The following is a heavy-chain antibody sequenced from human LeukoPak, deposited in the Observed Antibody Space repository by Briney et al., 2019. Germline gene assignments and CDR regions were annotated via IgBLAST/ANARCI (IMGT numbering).Heavy chain of an antibody. Sequence: SETLSLTCTVSGGSISSSSYYWGWIRQPPGKGLEWIGSIYYSGSTYYNPSLKSRVTISVDTSKNQFSLKLSSVTAADTAVYYCARGQYQLLWGVYYYYGMDVWGQGTTVTVSS. CDR1: GGSISSSSYY. CDR3: ARGQYQLLWGVYYYYGMDV. J-gene: IGHJ6*02. D-gene: IGHD2-2*01. CDR2: IYYSGST. V-gene: IGHV4-39*07.